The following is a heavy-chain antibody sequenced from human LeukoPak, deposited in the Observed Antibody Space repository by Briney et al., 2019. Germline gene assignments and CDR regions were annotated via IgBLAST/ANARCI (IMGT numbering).Heavy chain of an antibody. CDR1: GYTFTGYY. CDR2: INPNSGGT. Sequence: ASVKVSCKASGYTFTGYYMHWVRQAPGQGLEWMGWINPNSGGTNYAQKFQGRVTMTRDTSISTAYMELSRLRSDDTAVYYCAKVGIAVAGHERWFDPWGQGTLVTVSS. D-gene: IGHD6-19*01. V-gene: IGHV1-2*02. J-gene: IGHJ5*02. CDR3: AKVGIAVAGHERWFDP.